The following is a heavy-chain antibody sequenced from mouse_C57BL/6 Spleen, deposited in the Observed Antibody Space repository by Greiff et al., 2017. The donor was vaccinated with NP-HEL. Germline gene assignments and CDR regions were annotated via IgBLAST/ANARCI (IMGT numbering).Heavy chain of an antibody. CDR2: ISSGGDYI. CDR1: GFTFSSYA. V-gene: IGHV5S21*01. J-gene: IGHJ2*01. CDR3: AREAYYSIYFDY. Sequence: EVKLMESGEGLVKPGGSLKLSCAASGFTFSSYAMSWVRQTPEKRLEWVAYISSGGDYIYYADTVKGRFTISRDNARNTLYLQMSSLKSEDTAMYYCAREAYYSIYFDYWGQGTTLTVSS. D-gene: IGHD2-5*01.